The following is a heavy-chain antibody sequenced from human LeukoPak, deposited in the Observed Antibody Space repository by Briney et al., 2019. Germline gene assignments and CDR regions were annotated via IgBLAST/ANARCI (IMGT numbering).Heavy chain of an antibody. V-gene: IGHV1-69*05. CDR3: ARDNSVGETAWWFDP. CDR2: IIPIFGTA. D-gene: IGHD1-26*01. J-gene: IGHJ5*02. Sequence: SVKVSCKASGGTFSSYAISWVRQAPGQGLEWMGGIIPIFGTANYAQKFQGRVTMTRDMFTSTDYMELTSLTSDDTAVYYCARDNSVGETAWWFDPWGQGTLVTVSS. CDR1: GGTFSSYA.